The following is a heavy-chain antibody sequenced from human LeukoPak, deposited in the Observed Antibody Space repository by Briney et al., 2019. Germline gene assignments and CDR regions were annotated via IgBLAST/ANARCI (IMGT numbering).Heavy chain of an antibody. CDR2: ISSSGSTI. CDR1: GSTFSSYE. V-gene: IGHV3-48*03. D-gene: IGHD3-10*01. J-gene: IGHJ4*02. CDR3: ARAGITMVHWVFDY. Sequence: GGSLRLSCAASGSTFSSYEMNWVRQAPGKGLEWVSYISSSGSTIYYADSVKGRFTISRDNAKNSLYLQMNSLRAEDTAAYYCARAGITMVHWVFDYWGQGTLVTVSS.